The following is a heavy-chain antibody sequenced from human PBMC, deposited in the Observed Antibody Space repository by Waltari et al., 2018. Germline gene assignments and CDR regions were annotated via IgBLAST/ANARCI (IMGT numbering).Heavy chain of an antibody. D-gene: IGHD3-16*01. CDR1: GFTFSSYG. CDR2: ISGGGGTT. Sequence: EVQLLESGGGLVQPGESLRLSCAASGFTFSSYGMAWVRQAAGRGLEWVASISGGGGTTDYADSVKCRFTISRDNSDKKFCLQMSRMRVEDTAVYYCAKDRDGASLTLFYFDQWSQGALVTVSS. J-gene: IGHJ4*02. CDR3: AKDRDGASLTLFYFDQ. V-gene: IGHV3-23*01.